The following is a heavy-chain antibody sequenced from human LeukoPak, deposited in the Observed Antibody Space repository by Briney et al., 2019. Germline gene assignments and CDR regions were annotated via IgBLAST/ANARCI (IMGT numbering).Heavy chain of an antibody. CDR2: IYTSGST. Sequence: PSETLSLTCTVSGGSISSYYLSWVRQPAGKGLEWIGRIYTSGSTNYNAASKRRGTIILDTSTNQFSLNLTSVTAADTAIYYCARVCLAARCLDYWGQGTLVTVSS. J-gene: IGHJ4*02. CDR1: GGSISSYY. CDR3: ARVCLAARCLDY. V-gene: IGHV4-4*07. D-gene: IGHD6-6*01.